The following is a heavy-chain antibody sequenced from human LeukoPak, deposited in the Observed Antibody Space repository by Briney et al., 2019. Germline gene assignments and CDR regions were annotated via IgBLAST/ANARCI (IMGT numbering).Heavy chain of an antibody. CDR3: ARGPPPLYSGSYRPLDH. J-gene: IGHJ4*02. CDR2: ITPIFDTP. Sequence: ASVKVSCKVSGGTFSNDSITWVRQAPGQGLEWVGGITPIFDTPNYAPKLQGRLTNNADGSTSTVYMELRSLRSEDTAVYFCARGPPPLYSGSYRPLDHWGQGTLVTVSS. V-gene: IGHV1-69*01. D-gene: IGHD1-26*01. CDR1: GGTFSNDS.